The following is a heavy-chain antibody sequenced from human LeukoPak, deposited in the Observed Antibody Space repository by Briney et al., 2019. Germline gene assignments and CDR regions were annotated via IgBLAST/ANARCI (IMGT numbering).Heavy chain of an antibody. D-gene: IGHD5-18*01. CDR3: AREGYTYGHGVDF. J-gene: IGHJ4*02. CDR1: GFNFIGYN. V-gene: IGHV3-69-1*01. CDR2: ISSADNT. Sequence: SGGSRRLSCAASGFNFIGYNMTWLPRPPGKGREWVSSISSADNTYYADSVKGRFTVSRDNAGKSLYLQMDGLRPEDTAVYYCAREGYTYGHGVDFWGQGTLVTVSS.